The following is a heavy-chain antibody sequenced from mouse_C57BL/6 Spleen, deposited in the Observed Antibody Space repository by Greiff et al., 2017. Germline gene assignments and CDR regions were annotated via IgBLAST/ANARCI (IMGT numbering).Heavy chain of an antibody. J-gene: IGHJ4*01. CDR2: ISSGSSTI. CDR1: GFTFSDYG. D-gene: IGHD2-12*01. Sequence: EVKLMESGGGLVKPGGSLKLSCAASGFTFSDYGMHWVRQAPEKGLEWVAYISSGSSTIYYADTVKGRFTISRDNAKNTLFLQMPSLRSEDTAMYYCARPPYSLYAMDYWGQGTSVTVSS. V-gene: IGHV5-17*01. CDR3: ARPPYSLYAMDY.